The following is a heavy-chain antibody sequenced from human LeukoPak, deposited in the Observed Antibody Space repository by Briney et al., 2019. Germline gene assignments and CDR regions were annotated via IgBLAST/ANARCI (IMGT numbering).Heavy chain of an antibody. CDR3: ARGSEYYDSSGYPHFDY. J-gene: IGHJ4*02. CDR2: INHSGST. V-gene: IGHV4-34*01. Sequence: SETLSLTCAVYGGSFSGYYWSWIRQPPGKGLEWIGEINHSGSTNYNPSLKSRVTISVDTSKNQFSLKLSPVTAADTAVYYCARGSEYYDSSGYPHFDYWGQGTLVTVSS. CDR1: GGSFSGYY. D-gene: IGHD3-22*01.